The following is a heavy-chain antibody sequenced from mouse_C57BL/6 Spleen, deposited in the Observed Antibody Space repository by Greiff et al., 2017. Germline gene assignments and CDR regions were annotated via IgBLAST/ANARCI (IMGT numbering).Heavy chain of an antibody. CDR1: GYTFTSYT. Sequence: VQLQQSGAELARPGASVKMSCKASGYTFTSYTMHWVKQRPGQGLEWIGYINPSSGYTKYNQKFKDKATLTADKSSSTAYMQLSSLTSEDSAVYYCARKLANWEGYFDYWGQGTTLTVSS. CDR3: ARKLANWEGYFDY. J-gene: IGHJ2*01. CDR2: INPSSGYT. V-gene: IGHV1-4*01. D-gene: IGHD4-1*01.